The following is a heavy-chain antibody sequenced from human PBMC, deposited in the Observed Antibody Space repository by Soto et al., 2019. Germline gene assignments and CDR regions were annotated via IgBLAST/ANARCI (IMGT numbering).Heavy chain of an antibody. CDR3: TRDASRDSSARGWFDP. D-gene: IGHD6-13*01. CDR1: GFTFRSFT. Sequence: GGSLRLSCAASGFTFRSFTMNWVRQAPGKGLEWVSTISSNSAYIYYTGALRGRFTISRDNAKNSLHLQMNSLRAEDTAVYYCTRDASRDSSARGWFDPWGPGTLVTVSS. CDR2: ISSNSAYI. J-gene: IGHJ5*02. V-gene: IGHV3-21*01.